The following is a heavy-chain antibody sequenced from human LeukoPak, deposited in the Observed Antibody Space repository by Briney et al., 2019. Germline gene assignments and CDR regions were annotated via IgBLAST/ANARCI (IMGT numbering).Heavy chain of an antibody. CDR1: GGSISSYY. J-gene: IGHJ4*02. D-gene: IGHD6-6*01. CDR3: ARSSYSSSPFDFDY. CDR2: IYYSGST. V-gene: IGHV4-59*01. Sequence: SETLSLTCTVAGGSISSYYWSWIRQPPGKGLEWFGYIYYSGSTNDNPSLKSRVTISVATSKTQFSLKLSSMTAEDTAVYYCARSSYSSSPFDFDYWGQGTLVPVSS.